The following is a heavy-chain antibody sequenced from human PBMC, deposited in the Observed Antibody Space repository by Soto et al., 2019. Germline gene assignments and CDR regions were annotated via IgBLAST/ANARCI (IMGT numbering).Heavy chain of an antibody. J-gene: IGHJ6*02. CDR3: ARGGYSSSWYATYYYYYYGMDV. D-gene: IGHD6-13*01. Sequence: QVQLQESGPGLVKPSQTLSLTCTVSGGSISSGGYYWSWIRQHPGKGLEWIGYIYYSGSTYYNPSLKSRVTISLDTSKNQFSLKLSSVTAADTAVYYCARGGYSSSWYATYYYYYYGMDVWGQGTTVTVSS. CDR1: GGSISSGGYY. V-gene: IGHV4-31*03. CDR2: IYYSGST.